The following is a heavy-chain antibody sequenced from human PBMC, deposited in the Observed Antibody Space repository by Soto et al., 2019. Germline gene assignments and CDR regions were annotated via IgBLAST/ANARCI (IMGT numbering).Heavy chain of an antibody. J-gene: IGHJ6*02. V-gene: IGHV3-48*01. Sequence: GGSLRLSCAASGFTFSSYSMNWVRQAPGKGLEWVSYISSSSTIYYADSVKGRFTISRDNSKNTLYLQMNSLRAEDTAVYYCAKDRLETYYYDSSGYSRNYYYYYGMDVWGQGTTVTVSS. CDR1: GFTFSSYS. D-gene: IGHD3-22*01. CDR2: ISSSSTI. CDR3: AKDRLETYYYDSSGYSRNYYYYYGMDV.